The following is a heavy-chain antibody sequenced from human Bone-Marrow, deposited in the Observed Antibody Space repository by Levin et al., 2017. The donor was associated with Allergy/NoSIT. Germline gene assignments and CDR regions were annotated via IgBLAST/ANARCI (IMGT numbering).Heavy chain of an antibody. V-gene: IGHV1-18*01. CDR3: ARGPLDTALVFNDY. CDR2: ISAFSGNT. J-gene: IGHJ4*02. D-gene: IGHD5-18*01. CDR1: GYTFSNYG. Sequence: ASVKVSCEASGYTFSNYGISWVRQAPGQGLEWLGWISAFSGNTDFAQKFQGRVTMTTDTSTSTAYMEVRSLTYDDTAVYYCARGPLDTALVFNDYWGQGTLVTVSS.